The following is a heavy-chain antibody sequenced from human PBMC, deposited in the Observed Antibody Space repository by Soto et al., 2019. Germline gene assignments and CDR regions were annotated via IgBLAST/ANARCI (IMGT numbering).Heavy chain of an antibody. D-gene: IGHD2-15*01. CDR2: INHSGST. J-gene: IGHJ4*02. CDR3: ASDYCSGGSCYKSLDY. V-gene: IGHV4-34*01. Sequence: QVQLQQWGAGLLKPSETLSLTCAVYGGSFSGYYWSWIRQPPGKGLEWIGEINHSGSTNYNPSLKGRVTISVDTSKNQFSLKLSSVTAADTAVYYCASDYCSGGSCYKSLDYWGQGTLVTVSS. CDR1: GGSFSGYY.